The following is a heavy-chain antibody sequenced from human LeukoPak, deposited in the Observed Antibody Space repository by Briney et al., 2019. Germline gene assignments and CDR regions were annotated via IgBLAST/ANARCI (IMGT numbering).Heavy chain of an antibody. CDR3: ARDLYYYDSSGYQDY. J-gene: IGHJ4*02. D-gene: IGHD3-22*01. V-gene: IGHV3-30-3*01. Sequence: GGSLRLSCAASGFTFSSYAMHWVRQAPGKGLEWVAVISYDGSNKYYADSVKGRFTISRDNSKNTLYLQMNSLRAEDTAAYYCARDLYYYDSSGYQDYWGQGTLVTVSS. CDR1: GFTFSSYA. CDR2: ISYDGSNK.